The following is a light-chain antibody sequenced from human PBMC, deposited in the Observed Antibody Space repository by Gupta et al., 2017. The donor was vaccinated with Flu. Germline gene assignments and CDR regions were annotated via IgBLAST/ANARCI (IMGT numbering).Light chain of an antibody. CDR1: SSDVGGYDY. CDR2: EVS. J-gene: IGLJ3*02. Sequence: SALTQPASVSGSPGQSITISCTGTSSDVGGYDYVSWYQQHPGKAPKLMIYEVSNRPSGVSNRFSGSKSGNTASLTISALQAEDEADYYCSSYTSSITWVFGGGTKLTVL. V-gene: IGLV2-14*01. CDR3: SSYTSSITWV.